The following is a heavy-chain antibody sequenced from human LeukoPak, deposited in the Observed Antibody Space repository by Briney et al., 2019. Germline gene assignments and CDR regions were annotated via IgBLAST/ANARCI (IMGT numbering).Heavy chain of an antibody. CDR2: INPNSATT. CDR3: ARGDFGETNTAFDV. V-gene: IGHV1-8*03. Sequence: GASVKVSCKTSGYTFTDYDVHWVRQAPGQGLEWMGWINPNSATTNYTQRLQSRVTFTRDTSLSVAYMELSSLTSEDAAVYFCARGDFGETNTAFDVWGQGTLVAVSS. J-gene: IGHJ3*01. CDR1: GYTFTDYD. D-gene: IGHD4-17*01.